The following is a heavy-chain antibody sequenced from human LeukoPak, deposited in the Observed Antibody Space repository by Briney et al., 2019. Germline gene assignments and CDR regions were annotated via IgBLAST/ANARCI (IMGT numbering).Heavy chain of an antibody. CDR1: GGSISSSSYY. CDR2: IYYSGST. D-gene: IGHD5-24*01. Sequence: PSETLSLTCTVSGGSISSSSYYWGWIRQPPGKGLEWIGSIYYSGSTYYNPSLKSRVTISVDTSKNQFSLKLSSVTAADTAVYYCARDPNGRDGYSGWFDPWGQGTLVTVSS. CDR3: ARDPNGRDGYSGWFDP. J-gene: IGHJ5*02. V-gene: IGHV4-39*07.